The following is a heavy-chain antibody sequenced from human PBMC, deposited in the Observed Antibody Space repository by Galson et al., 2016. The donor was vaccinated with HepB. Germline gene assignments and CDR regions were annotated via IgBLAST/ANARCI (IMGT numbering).Heavy chain of an antibody. D-gene: IGHD4-17*01. CDR1: GFSFSLYD. Sequence: SLRLSCAASGFSFSLYDMHWVRQVTGTGLEWVSAIGTAPGDTNYLDSVKGRFTISREHAHNSLYLQMNSLRPGDTAVYYCARGKSLWTTPWNYGLDVWGKGTTVTVSS. CDR3: ARGKSLWTTPWNYGLDV. J-gene: IGHJ6*04. V-gene: IGHV3-13*01. CDR2: IGTAPGDT.